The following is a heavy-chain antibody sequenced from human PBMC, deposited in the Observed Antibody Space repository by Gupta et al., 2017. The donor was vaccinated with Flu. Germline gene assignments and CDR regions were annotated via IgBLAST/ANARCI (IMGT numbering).Heavy chain of an antibody. D-gene: IGHD2-21*01. V-gene: IGHV3-11*01. J-gene: IGHJ6*02. CDR3: ARVGQRCSKAPVMVNYYGMDV. CDR2: ISRSGTTI. Sequence: ERVSYISRSGTTIYYTDSVKGRFTISRDHAKDSLYLQMISLRAKDTAVYHCARVGQRCSKAPVMVNYYGMDVWGQGTTVTVSS.